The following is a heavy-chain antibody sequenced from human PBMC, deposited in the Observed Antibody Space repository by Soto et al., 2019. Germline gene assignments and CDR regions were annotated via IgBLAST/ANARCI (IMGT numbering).Heavy chain of an antibody. CDR1: GFTFSNAW. D-gene: IGHD3-22*01. J-gene: IGHJ4*02. CDR2: IKSKTDGGTT. V-gene: IGHV3-15*01. Sequence: GGSLRLSCAASGFTFSNAWMSWVRQAPGKGLEWVGRIKSKTDGGTTDYAAPVKGRFTISRDDSKNTLYLQMNSLKTKDTAVYYCTTSYYYDSSGYYLLGANDYWGQGTLVTVSS. CDR3: TTSYYYDSSGYYLLGANDY.